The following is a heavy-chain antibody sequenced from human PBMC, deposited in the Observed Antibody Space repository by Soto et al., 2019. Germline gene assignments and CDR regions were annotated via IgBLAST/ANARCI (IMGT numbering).Heavy chain of an antibody. V-gene: IGHV3-48*02. Sequence: SLRLSCAASGFTFSSCSMNWVRQAPGKGLEWVSYISSSSSTIYYADSVKGRFTISRDNAKNSLYLQMNSLRDEDTAVYYCARESAALNWFDPWGQGTLDTVSS. J-gene: IGHJ5*02. CDR2: ISSSSSTI. D-gene: IGHD2-2*01. CDR3: ARESAALNWFDP. CDR1: GFTFSSCS.